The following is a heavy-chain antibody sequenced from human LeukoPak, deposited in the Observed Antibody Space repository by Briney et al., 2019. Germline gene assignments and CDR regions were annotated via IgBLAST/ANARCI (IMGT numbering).Heavy chain of an antibody. CDR3: ARAPCEIGGYYPEYFRH. CDR1: GFTFSTCW. Sequence: GGSLRLSCAASGFTFSTCWMHWVRQAPGKGLVWVSRIKSDGSTNYADSVKGRFTISRDNAKNTLSLQMNSLRPEDTGVYYCARAPCEIGGYYPEYFRHWGQGTLVTVSS. D-gene: IGHD3-22*01. V-gene: IGHV3-74*01. J-gene: IGHJ1*01. CDR2: IKSDGST.